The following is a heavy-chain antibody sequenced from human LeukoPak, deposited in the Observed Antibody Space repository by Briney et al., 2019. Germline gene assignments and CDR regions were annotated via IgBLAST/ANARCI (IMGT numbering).Heavy chain of an antibody. CDR3: ARQWYSSGWYGVQFDY. CDR2: IYYSGST. J-gene: IGHJ4*02. V-gene: IGHV4-59*01. Sequence: SETLSLTCTVSGGSISSYYWSWIRQPPGKGLEWIGYIYYSGSTDYNPSLKSRVTISVDTSKNQFSLKLSSVTAADTAVYYCARQWYSSGWYGVQFDYWGQGTLVTVSS. CDR1: GGSISSYY. D-gene: IGHD6-19*01.